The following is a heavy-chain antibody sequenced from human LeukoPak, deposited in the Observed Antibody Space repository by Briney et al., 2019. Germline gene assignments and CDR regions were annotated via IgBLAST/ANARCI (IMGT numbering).Heavy chain of an antibody. CDR2: IKQDGSEK. Sequence: PGGSLRLSCVASEFTFSNYCMTWVPQAPGRGLEWVTNIKQDGSEKDYVDSVRGRFTISRDNDKNSLYMQVIRLRAEDTAVYYCAREISSWYRTEGRFDPWGQGTLVTVSS. CDR3: AREISSWYRTEGRFDP. V-gene: IGHV3-7*01. D-gene: IGHD6-13*01. CDR1: EFTFSNYC. J-gene: IGHJ5*02.